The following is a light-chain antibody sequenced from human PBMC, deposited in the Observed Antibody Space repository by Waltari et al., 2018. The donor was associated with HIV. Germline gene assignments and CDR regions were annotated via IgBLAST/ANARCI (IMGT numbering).Light chain of an antibody. CDR3: CSYTVTNPFLL. Sequence: QSALTQPASVSGSPGQSVTIPCPGTNRNVRSYNLVSWYQQHPRIAPKVSIYDVNQRPAGVSSIFAGSKSGNTASPTISGLQAEDEANYYCCSYTVTNPFLLFGGGTKLTVL. V-gene: IGLV2-23*02. CDR1: NRNVRSYNL. CDR2: DVN. J-gene: IGLJ2*01.